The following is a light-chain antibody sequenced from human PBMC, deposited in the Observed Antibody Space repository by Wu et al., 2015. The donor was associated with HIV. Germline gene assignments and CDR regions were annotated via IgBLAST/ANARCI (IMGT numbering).Light chain of an antibody. V-gene: IGKV1-9*01. CDR3: QQSYT. Sequence: DIQLTQSPSFLSASVGDRVTVTCRASQGISNSLVWYQQKPGKAPKLLIYDASTLHSGVPSRFSGSRSGTEFTLTISSLQPEDFALYYCQQSYTFGQGTKLEI. CDR1: QGISNS. CDR2: DAS. J-gene: IGKJ2*01.